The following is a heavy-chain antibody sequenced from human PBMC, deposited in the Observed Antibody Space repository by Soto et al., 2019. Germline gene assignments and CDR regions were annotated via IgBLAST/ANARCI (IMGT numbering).Heavy chain of an antibody. CDR2: IYYSGST. J-gene: IGHJ4*02. D-gene: IGHD6-13*01. Sequence: SETLSLTCTVSGGSISSYYWSWIRQPPGKGLEWIGYIYYSGSTNYNPSLKSRVTISVDTSKNQFSLKLSSVTAADTAVYYCARSSGYSSYLFDYWGQGTLVTVSS. CDR3: ARSSGYSSYLFDY. CDR1: GGSISSYY. V-gene: IGHV4-59*01.